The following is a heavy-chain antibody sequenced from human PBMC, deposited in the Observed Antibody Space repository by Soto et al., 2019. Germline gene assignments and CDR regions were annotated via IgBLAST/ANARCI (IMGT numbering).Heavy chain of an antibody. Sequence: EVQLVQSGAEVKKPGESLRISCKASGYSFTNYWIGWVRQMPGKGLEWMGIIYTGDSDTRYSPSFQGQVTISADKSNSTAYLQWSSLKASDTAIYYCARSNYYDSSGYWTPEAFDIWGQGTMVTVSS. D-gene: IGHD3-22*01. V-gene: IGHV5-51*03. J-gene: IGHJ3*02. CDR2: IYTGDSDT. CDR3: ARSNYYDSSGYWTPEAFDI. CDR1: GYSFTNYW.